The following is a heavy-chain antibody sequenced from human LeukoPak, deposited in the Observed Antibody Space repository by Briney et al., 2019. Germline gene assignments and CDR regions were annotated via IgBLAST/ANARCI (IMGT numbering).Heavy chain of an antibody. CDR2: IYYSGST. Sequence: SETLSLTCTVSGGSISSYYWSWIRQPAGKGLEWIGYIYYSGSTNYNPSLKSRVTISVDTSKNQFSLKLSSVTAADTAVYYCARNSGHSDSDYWGPGTLVTVSS. D-gene: IGHD4-23*01. CDR3: ARNSGHSDSDY. J-gene: IGHJ4*02. CDR1: GGSISSYY. V-gene: IGHV4-59*12.